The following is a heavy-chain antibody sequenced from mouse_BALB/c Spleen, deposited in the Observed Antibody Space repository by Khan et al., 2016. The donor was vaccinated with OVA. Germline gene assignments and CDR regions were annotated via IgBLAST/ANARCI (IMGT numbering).Heavy chain of an antibody. J-gene: IGHJ3*01. Sequence: EVELVESGGGLVEPGGSLKLSCAASGFTFSSFVMSWVRQTPEKRLEWVATISSAATYTYYPDSIKGRFTISRDNAKNTLYLHMNSLRSDETAIYYCTNGNYGWFAYWGLGTLVTVST. CDR3: TNGNYGWFAY. CDR1: GFTFSSFV. V-gene: IGHV5-9-1*01. D-gene: IGHD2-1*01. CDR2: ISSAATYT.